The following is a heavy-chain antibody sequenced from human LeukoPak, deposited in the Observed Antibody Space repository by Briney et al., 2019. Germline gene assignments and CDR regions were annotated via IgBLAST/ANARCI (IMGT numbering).Heavy chain of an antibody. J-gene: IGHJ6*03. V-gene: IGHV1-18*01. CDR3: ARDPGIQLRFLPQSPYYYYMDV. CDR2: ISAYNGNT. D-gene: IGHD5-18*01. CDR1: GYTFTSYG. Sequence: GASVKVSCKASGYTFTSYGISWVRQAPGQGLEWMGWISAYNGNTNYAQKLQGRVTMTTDTSTSTAYMELRSLRSDDTAVYYCARDPGIQLRFLPQSPYYYYMDVWGKGTTVTVSS.